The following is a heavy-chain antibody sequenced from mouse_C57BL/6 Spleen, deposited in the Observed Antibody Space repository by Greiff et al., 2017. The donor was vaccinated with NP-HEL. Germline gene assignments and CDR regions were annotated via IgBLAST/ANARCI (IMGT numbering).Heavy chain of an antibody. V-gene: IGHV10-1*01. CDR1: GFSFNTYA. D-gene: IGHD2-1*01. J-gene: IGHJ2*01. Sequence: EVKVVESGGGLVQPKGSLKLSCAASGFSFNTYAMNWVRQAPGKGLEWVARIRSKSNNYATYYADSVKDSFTISRDDSESMLYLQLNNLKTEDTAMYYCVRHDPVYWFDYWGQGTTLTVSS. CDR3: VRHDPVYWFDY. CDR2: IRSKSNNYAT.